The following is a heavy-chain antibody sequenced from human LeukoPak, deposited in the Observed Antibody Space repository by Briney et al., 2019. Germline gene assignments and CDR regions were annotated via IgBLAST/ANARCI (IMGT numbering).Heavy chain of an antibody. CDR2: IYYSGST. CDR3: ARSHSVWTSFDY. V-gene: IGHV4-59*01. J-gene: IGHJ4*02. D-gene: IGHD3/OR15-3a*01. CDR1: GGSISSYY. Sequence: ETLSLTCTVSGGSISSYYWSWIRQPPGKGLEWIGYIYYSGSTNYNPPLKSRVTISVDTSKNQFSLKLSSVTAADTAVYYCARSHSVWTSFDYWGRGTRVTVSS.